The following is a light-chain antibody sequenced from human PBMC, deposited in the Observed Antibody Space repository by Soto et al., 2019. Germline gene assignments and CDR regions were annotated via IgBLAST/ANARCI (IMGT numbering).Light chain of an antibody. V-gene: IGLV1-44*01. Sequence: QSVLTQPPSASGTPGQRVTISCSGSSSNIGSSSVNWYQQLPGTAPKLLIYNNNQWPSGVPDRFSGSKSGTSASLAISGLQSADEDDYYCAAWDVTLNGLYVFRTGTKVTVL. CDR2: NNN. J-gene: IGLJ1*01. CDR3: AAWDVTLNGLYV. CDR1: SSNIGSSS.